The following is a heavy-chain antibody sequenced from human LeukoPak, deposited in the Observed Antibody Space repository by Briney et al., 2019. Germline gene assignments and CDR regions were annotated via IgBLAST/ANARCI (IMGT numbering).Heavy chain of an antibody. CDR1: GGSISSSSYY. J-gene: IGHJ5*02. CDR3: ARQIYWDQGYNWFDP. V-gene: IGHV4-39*01. Sequence: PSETLSLTCTVSGGSISSSSYYWGWIRQPPGKGLEWIGSIYYSGSTYYNPSLKSRVTISVDTSKNQFSLKLSSVTAADTAVYYCARQIYWDQGYNWFDPWGQGTLVTVSS. D-gene: IGHD1-26*01. CDR2: IYYSGST.